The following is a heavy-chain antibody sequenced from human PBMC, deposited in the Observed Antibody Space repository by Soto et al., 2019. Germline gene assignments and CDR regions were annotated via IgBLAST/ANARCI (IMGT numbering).Heavy chain of an antibody. V-gene: IGHV3-11*01. CDR3: ARDMRGVADRPDWFDT. Sequence: PGGSLRLSCAASGFTFSDYYMSWIRQAPGKGLEWVSYISSSGSTIYYADSVKGRFTISRDNAKNSLYLQMNSLRAEDTAVYYCARDMRGVADRPDWFDTWGQGTLVTVSS. CDR2: ISSSGSTI. CDR1: GFTFSDYY. J-gene: IGHJ5*02. D-gene: IGHD6-6*01.